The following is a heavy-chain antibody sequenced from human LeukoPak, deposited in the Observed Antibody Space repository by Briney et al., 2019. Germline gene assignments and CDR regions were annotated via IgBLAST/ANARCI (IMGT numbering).Heavy chain of an antibody. CDR1: GIPFSDYY. CDR3: AAGTAADY. J-gene: IGHJ4*02. Sequence: NPGGSLRLSCVVSGIPFSDYYMNRIREAPGKGLEWISYISSSSSYTDYADSVKGRFTISRDNAQNALFLQMNSLRVEDTAVYYCAAGTAADYWGQGTRVAVSS. D-gene: IGHD6-13*01. CDR2: ISSSSSYT. V-gene: IGHV3-11*03.